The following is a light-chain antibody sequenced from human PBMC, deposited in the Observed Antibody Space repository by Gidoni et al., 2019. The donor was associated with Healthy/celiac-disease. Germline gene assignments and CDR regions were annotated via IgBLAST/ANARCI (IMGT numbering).Light chain of an antibody. CDR2: GAS. CDR3: QQYNNWPSWT. J-gene: IGKJ1*01. CDR1: QSVSSN. V-gene: IGKV3-15*01. Sequence: EIVMTQSPATLSVSQGERATLSCRASQSVSSNLAWYQQKPGQAPRLLIYGASTRATGIPARFSGSGSGTDFTLTISSLHSEDFAVYYCQQYNNWPSWTFGQGTKVEIK.